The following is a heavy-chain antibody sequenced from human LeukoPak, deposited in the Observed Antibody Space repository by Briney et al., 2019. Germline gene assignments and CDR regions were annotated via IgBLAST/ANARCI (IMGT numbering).Heavy chain of an antibody. CDR3: AKDRVPLAYYYGMDV. D-gene: IGHD3-10*01. CDR1: GFTFSSYG. CDR2: IWYDGSNK. V-gene: IGHV3-30*02. Sequence: GGSLRLSCAASGFTFSSYGMHWVRQAPGKGLEWVAVIWYDGSNKYYADSVKGRFTISRDNSKNTLYLQMNSLRAEDTAVYYCAKDRVPLAYYYGMDVWGQGTTVTVSS. J-gene: IGHJ6*02.